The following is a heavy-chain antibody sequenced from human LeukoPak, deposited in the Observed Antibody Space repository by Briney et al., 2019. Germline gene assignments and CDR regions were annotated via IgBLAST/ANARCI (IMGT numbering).Heavy chain of an antibody. Sequence: SETLSLTCTVPGGSISSGDYYWSWIRQPPGKGLEWIGYIYYSGSTYYNPSLKSRVTISVDTSKNQFSLKLSSVTAADTAVYYCARFYDSSGYPDYWGQGTLVTVSS. J-gene: IGHJ4*02. CDR3: ARFYDSSGYPDY. CDR1: GGSISSGDYY. CDR2: IYYSGST. V-gene: IGHV4-30-4*01. D-gene: IGHD3-22*01.